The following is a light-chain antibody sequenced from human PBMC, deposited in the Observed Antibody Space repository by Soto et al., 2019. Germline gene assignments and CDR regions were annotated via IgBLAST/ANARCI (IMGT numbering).Light chain of an antibody. CDR3: QQSIDTPPWT. CDR2: AAS. V-gene: IGKV1-39*01. Sequence: DIQMTQSPSTLSASVGDRVTITCRASQSIRKYLNWYQHKPGKVPTLLIYAASSLQSGVPSRFSGSGSGTDFTLTITSLQPEDFATYYCQQSIDTPPWTFGPGTKVDIK. CDR1: QSIRKY. J-gene: IGKJ1*01.